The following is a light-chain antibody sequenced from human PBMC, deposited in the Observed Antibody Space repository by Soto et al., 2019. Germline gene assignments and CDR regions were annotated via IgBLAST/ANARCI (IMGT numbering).Light chain of an antibody. V-gene: IGLV2-14*01. CDR1: SSDVGGYNY. Sequence: QSALTQPPSASGSPGQSVTISCTGTSSDVGGYNYVSWYQQHPGKAPKLMIYDVSNRPSGVSNRFSGSKSGNTASLTISGLQAEDEADYYCSSYTSSSTLYAFGTGTKVTVL. CDR2: DVS. J-gene: IGLJ1*01. CDR3: SSYTSSSTLYA.